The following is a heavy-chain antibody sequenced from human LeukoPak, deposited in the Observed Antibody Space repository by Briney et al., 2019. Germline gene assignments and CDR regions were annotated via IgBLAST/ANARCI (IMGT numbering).Heavy chain of an antibody. V-gene: IGHV4-61*01. CDR3: ARAQYYGSGSYMNWFDP. J-gene: IGHJ5*02. CDR2: IYYSGST. Sequence: SETLSLTCAVSGYSISSGYYWSWIRQPPGKGLEWIGYIYYSGSTNYNPSLKSRVTISVDTSKNQFSLKLSSVTAADTAVYYCARAQYYGSGSYMNWFDPWGQGTLVTVSS. CDR1: GYSISSGYY. D-gene: IGHD3-10*01.